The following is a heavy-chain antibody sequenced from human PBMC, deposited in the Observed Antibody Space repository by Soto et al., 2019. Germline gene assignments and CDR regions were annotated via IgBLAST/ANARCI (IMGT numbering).Heavy chain of an antibody. CDR1: GFTFDEYA. CDR2: INWNGGSK. J-gene: IGHJ4*02. Sequence: EVQLVESGGGVVRPGGSLRLSCAASGFTFDEYALTWVRQAPGKGLEGVAGINWNGGSKGYADSAQGRFTISRDNAMGSLYLQMNSLRASDTAFYFCARATQSYYDTSGYYSSLHWRQAAQFTVSS. V-gene: IGHV3-20*04. D-gene: IGHD3-22*01. CDR3: ARATQSYYDTSGYYSSLH.